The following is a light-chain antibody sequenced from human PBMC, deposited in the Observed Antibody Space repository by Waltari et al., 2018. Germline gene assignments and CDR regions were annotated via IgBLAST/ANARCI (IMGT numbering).Light chain of an antibody. CDR1: KSLVHSDGNTH. Sequence: VVITQSPLSLPVTLAPPPSISCKSSKSLVHSDGNTHLNWFQQRPGQSPRRIIYRVSNRDSGVPDRFSGSGSGTDFTLKISRVEAEDVGVYYCMQGTHWPYTFGQGTKLDIK. J-gene: IGKJ2*01. CDR2: RVS. V-gene: IGKV2-30*02. CDR3: MQGTHWPYT.